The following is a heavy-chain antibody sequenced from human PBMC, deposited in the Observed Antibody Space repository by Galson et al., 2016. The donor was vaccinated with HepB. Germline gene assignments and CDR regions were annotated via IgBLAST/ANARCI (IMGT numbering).Heavy chain of an antibody. D-gene: IGHD7-27*01. CDR2: VDATNSYT. CDR1: GATVTNSW. V-gene: IGHV5-10-1*01. Sequence: SGAEVKKPGESLRISCYLSGATVTNSWISWVRQVPGKGLEWMGRVDATNSYTFYSPSFQGHVTISADKSINTAYLQWSSLKPWDTAIYFCSETVLTAVGDWFDPWGQGTLVTVSS. CDR3: SETVLTAVGDWFDP. J-gene: IGHJ5*02.